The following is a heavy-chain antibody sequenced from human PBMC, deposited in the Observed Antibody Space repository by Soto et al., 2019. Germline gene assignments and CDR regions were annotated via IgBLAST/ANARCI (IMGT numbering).Heavy chain of an antibody. CDR3: ARGQLPGTNYYYYYMDV. CDR2: IIPILGIA. CDR1: GGTFSSYT. Sequence: QVQLVQSGAEVKQPGSSVKVSCKASGGTFSSYTISWVRQAPGQGLEWMGRIIPILGIANYAQKFQGRVTITADKSTSTAYMELSSLRSEDTAVYYCARGQLPGTNYYYYYMDVWGKGTTVTVSS. D-gene: IGHD2-2*01. V-gene: IGHV1-69*02. J-gene: IGHJ6*03.